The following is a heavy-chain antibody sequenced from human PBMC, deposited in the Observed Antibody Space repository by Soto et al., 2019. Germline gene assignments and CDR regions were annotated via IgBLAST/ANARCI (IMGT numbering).Heavy chain of an antibody. J-gene: IGHJ3*02. V-gene: IGHV1-46*03. D-gene: IGHD4-17*01. Sequence: QVQLVQSGAEVKKPGASVKVSCKASGYTFTSYYMHWVRQAPGQGLEWMGIINPSGGSTSYAQKLQGRVTMTRDTSTRTVYMELSSLRSEDTAVYYCARDHRDYDAFDIWGQGTMVTVSS. CDR1: GYTFTSYY. CDR2: INPSGGST. CDR3: ARDHRDYDAFDI.